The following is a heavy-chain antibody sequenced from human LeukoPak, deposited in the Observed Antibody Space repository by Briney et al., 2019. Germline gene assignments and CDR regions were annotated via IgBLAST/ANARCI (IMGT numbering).Heavy chain of an antibody. J-gene: IGHJ4*02. CDR3: ATTTASYYFDY. CDR2: INPSGGST. CDR1: GYTFTSYY. Sequence: ASVKVSSKASGYTFTSYYMHWARQAPGQGLEWMGIINPSGGSTSYAQKFQGRVTMTRDTSTSTVYMELSSLRSEDTAVYYCATTTASYYFDYWGQGTLVTVSS. D-gene: IGHD1-26*01. V-gene: IGHV1-46*03.